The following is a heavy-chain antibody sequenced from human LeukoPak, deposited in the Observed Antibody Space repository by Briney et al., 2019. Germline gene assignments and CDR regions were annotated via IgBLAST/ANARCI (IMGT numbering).Heavy chain of an antibody. J-gene: IGHJ4*02. CDR2: IIPILGIA. D-gene: IGHD5-12*01. CDR1: GCTFSSYA. Sequence: ASVKVSCKASGCTFSSYAISWVRQAPGQGLEWMGRIIPILGIANYAQKFQGRVTITADKSTSTAYMELSSLRSEDTAVYYCARETVDRVDYWGQGTLVTVSS. V-gene: IGHV1-69*04. CDR3: ARETVDRVDY.